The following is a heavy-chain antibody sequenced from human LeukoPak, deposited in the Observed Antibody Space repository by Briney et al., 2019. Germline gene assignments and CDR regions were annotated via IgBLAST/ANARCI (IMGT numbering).Heavy chain of an antibody. D-gene: IGHD6-13*01. J-gene: IGHJ4*02. CDR1: GFTFSRYN. Sequence: GGSLSLSCAASGFTFSRYNMNWVRQAPGKGLEWVSYISSGSGTIYYADSVKGRFTISRDNAKNSLYLQINSLKAEDTAVYYCARVSRAAAGRGSFDYWGQGTLVTVSS. CDR2: ISSGSGTI. CDR3: ARVSRAAAGRGSFDY. V-gene: IGHV3-48*01.